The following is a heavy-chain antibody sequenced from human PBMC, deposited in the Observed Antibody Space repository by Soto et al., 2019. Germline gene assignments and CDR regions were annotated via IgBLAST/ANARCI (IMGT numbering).Heavy chain of an antibody. CDR3: ERDVRYSYCAIDY. J-gene: IGHJ4*02. CDR2: ISSSSSYI. D-gene: IGHD5-18*01. CDR1: GFTFSSYS. V-gene: IGHV3-21*01. Sequence: GGSLRLSCAASGFTFSSYSMNWVRQAPGKGLEWVSSISSSSSYIYYADSVKGRFTISRDNAKNSLYLQMNSLRAEDTAVYYCERDVRYSYCAIDYWGQGTLVTVSS.